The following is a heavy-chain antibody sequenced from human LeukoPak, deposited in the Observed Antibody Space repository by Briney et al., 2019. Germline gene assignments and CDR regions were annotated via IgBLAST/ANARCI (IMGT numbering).Heavy chain of an antibody. CDR3: AKESSGQPFDY. V-gene: IGHV3-21*01. D-gene: IGHD3-22*01. Sequence: GGSLRLSCAASGFTFSSYSMNWVRQAPGKGLEWVSSISSSSSYIYYADSVKGRFTISRDNSKSTLYLQINSLRADDTAVYYCAKESSGQPFDYWGQGTLVTVSS. CDR2: ISSSSSYI. J-gene: IGHJ4*02. CDR1: GFTFSSYS.